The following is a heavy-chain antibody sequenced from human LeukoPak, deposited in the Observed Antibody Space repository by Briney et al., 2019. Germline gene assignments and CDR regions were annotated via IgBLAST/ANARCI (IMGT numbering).Heavy chain of an antibody. CDR1: GFTFSSYG. CDR2: ISGSGGST. J-gene: IGHJ4*02. V-gene: IGHV3-23*01. Sequence: PGGSLRLSCAASGFTFSSYGMSWVRQAPGKGLEWVSAISGSGGSTYYADSVKGRFTISRDNSKNTLYLQMNSLRAEDTAVYYCASWGMVRGVIPDYWGQGTLVTVSS. D-gene: IGHD3-10*01. CDR3: ASWGMVRGVIPDY.